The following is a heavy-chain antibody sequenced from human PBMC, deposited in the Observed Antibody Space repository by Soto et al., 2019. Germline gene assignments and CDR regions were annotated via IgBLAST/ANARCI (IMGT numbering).Heavy chain of an antibody. CDR3: ARLMPSYDYVWGSYQAGPLDY. CDR1: GYTFTSYG. V-gene: IGHV1-18*01. J-gene: IGHJ4*02. D-gene: IGHD3-16*02. Sequence: QVQLVQSGAEVKKPGASVKVSCKASGYTFTSYGISWVRQAPGQGLEWMGWISAYNGNTNYAQKLQGRVTMTTDTSTSTAYMELRSLRSDDTAVYYCARLMPSYDYVWGSYQAGPLDYWGQGTLVTVSS. CDR2: ISAYNGNT.